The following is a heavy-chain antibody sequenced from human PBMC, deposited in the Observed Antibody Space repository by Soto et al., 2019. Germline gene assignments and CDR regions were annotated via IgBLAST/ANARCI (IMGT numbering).Heavy chain of an antibody. CDR3: ARSSRLYYYYYYMDV. J-gene: IGHJ6*03. CDR1: GYTFTIYG. Sequence: GASVKVSCTASGYTFTIYGISWVRQAPGQGLEWMGWISAYNGNTNYAQKLQGRVTMTTDTSTSTAYMELRSLRSDDTAVYYCARSSRLYYYYYYMDVWGKGTTVTVSS. V-gene: IGHV1-18*01. CDR2: ISAYNGNT. D-gene: IGHD2-2*01.